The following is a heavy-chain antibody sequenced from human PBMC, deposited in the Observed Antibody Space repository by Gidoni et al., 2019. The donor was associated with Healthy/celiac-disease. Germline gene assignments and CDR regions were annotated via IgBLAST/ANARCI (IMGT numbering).Heavy chain of an antibody. V-gene: IGHV3-9*01. CDR2: ISWNSGSI. CDR1: GFTFDDYA. J-gene: IGHJ4*02. CDR3: AKVYMVRGVGSFDY. Sequence: EVQLVESGGGLVQPGRSLRLSCAASGFTFDDYAMHWVRQAPGKGLEWVSGISWNSGSIGYADSVKGRFTISRDNAKNSLYLQMNSLRAEDTALYYCAKVYMVRGVGSFDYWGQGTLVTVSS. D-gene: IGHD3-10*01.